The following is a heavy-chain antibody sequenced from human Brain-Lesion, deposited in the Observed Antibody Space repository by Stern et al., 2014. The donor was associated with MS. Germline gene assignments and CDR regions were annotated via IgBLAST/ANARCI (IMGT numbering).Heavy chain of an antibody. D-gene: IGHD2-15*01. CDR1: GGSVSSTSYA. V-gene: IGHV4-39*01. CDR2: IYYSRNT. CDR3: AGEEDIRYCSGGSCTGNWFDP. Sequence: QVQLQESGPGLVKPSETLSLTCTVAGGSVSSTSYAWAWIRQPPGKGLEWIGTIYYSRNTSYRPSLKSRLPIPLDTSKNQFSMQRRCLTAADTAVYYCAGEEDIRYCSGGSCTGNWFDPWGQGTLVTVSS. J-gene: IGHJ5*02.